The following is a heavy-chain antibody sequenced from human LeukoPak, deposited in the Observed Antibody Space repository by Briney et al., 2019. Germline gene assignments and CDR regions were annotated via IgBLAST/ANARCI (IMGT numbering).Heavy chain of an antibody. CDR2: IIPIFGTA. J-gene: IGHJ4*02. CDR1: GGTFSSYA. CDR3: ARADGSGSYYPPHFDY. D-gene: IGHD3-10*01. Sequence: ATVKVSCKASGGTFSSYAISWVRQAPGQGLEWMGRIIPIFGTANYAQKFHGRVTITTDESTSTSYMELSSLRSEDTAVYYCARADGSGSYYPPHFDYWGQGTLVTVSS. V-gene: IGHV1-69*05.